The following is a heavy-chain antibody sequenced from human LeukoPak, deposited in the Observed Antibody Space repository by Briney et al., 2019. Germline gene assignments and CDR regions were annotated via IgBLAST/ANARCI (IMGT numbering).Heavy chain of an antibody. V-gene: IGHV3-74*01. CDR2: INSDGSTT. CDR1: GFTFSSHW. J-gene: IGHJ4*02. D-gene: IGHD3-22*01. Sequence: PGGSLRLSCAASGFTFSSHWMHWVRQAPGKGLVWVSRINSDGSTTSYADSVKGRFTISRDNAKNTLYLQMNSLRAEDTAVYYCARVMYYYQSRGSIAVYYFDYCGQGTLVTVSS. CDR3: ARVMYYYQSRGSIAVYYFDY.